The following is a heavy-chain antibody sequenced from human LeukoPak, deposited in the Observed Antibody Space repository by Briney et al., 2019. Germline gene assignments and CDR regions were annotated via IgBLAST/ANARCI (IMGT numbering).Heavy chain of an antibody. CDR3: ARVIAVVRGGGLSNYYAMDV. Sequence: GGTLRVSRAATGFTFISYSTTWVHQAHGKEPQWVSYINSGNSTMYYADSVKGRFTISRDNGKTSLYLQMNSLRDEDTAVYYCARVIAVVRGGGLSNYYAMDVWGQGTTVTVSS. CDR2: INSGNSTM. V-gene: IGHV3-48*02. J-gene: IGHJ6*02. CDR1: GFTFISYS. D-gene: IGHD3-10*01.